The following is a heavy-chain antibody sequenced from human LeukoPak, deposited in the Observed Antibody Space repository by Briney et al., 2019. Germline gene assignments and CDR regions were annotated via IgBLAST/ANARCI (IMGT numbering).Heavy chain of an antibody. V-gene: IGHV3-30-3*01. CDR1: GFTFSDYA. CDR3: ARDRSGYANDAFDF. D-gene: IGHD3-3*01. J-gene: IGHJ3*01. Sequence: PGGSLRLSCAASGFTFSDYAMHWVRQAPGKGLEWVAVLSYGGTNKYYADAVKGRFTISRDNSENTVFLQMNSLRAEDTAVYHCARDRSGYANDAFDFWGQGTMVTVSS. CDR2: LSYGGTNK.